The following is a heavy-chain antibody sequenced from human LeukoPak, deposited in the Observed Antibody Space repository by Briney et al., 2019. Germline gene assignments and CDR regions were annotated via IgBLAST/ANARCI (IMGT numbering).Heavy chain of an antibody. J-gene: IGHJ5*02. CDR2: IIPIFGTA. CDR3: ARSWHCSSTSCYSDWFDP. Sequence: ASVKVSCKASGDTFSSYAISWVRQAPGQGLEWMGGIIPIFGTANYAQKFQGRVTITADESTSTAYMELSSLRSEDTAVYYCARSWHCSSTSCYSDWFDPWGQGTLVTVSS. CDR1: GDTFSSYA. D-gene: IGHD2-2*01. V-gene: IGHV1-69*13.